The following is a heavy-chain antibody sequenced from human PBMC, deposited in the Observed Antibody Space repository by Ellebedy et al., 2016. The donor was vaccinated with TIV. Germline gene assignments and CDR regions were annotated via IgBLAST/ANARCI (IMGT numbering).Heavy chain of an antibody. Sequence: GSLRLXXDVSGASITTTSYYWGWIRQPPGKRLEWIGTIYASGTTYYNPSLQNRVAISVDASKNQFSLSLTSVTVADTAMYNCARRRFCSGGSCYRVYSFDYWGQGALVTVSS. CDR3: ARRRFCSGGSCYRVYSFDY. V-gene: IGHV4-39*01. J-gene: IGHJ4*02. D-gene: IGHD2-15*01. CDR2: IYASGTT. CDR1: GASITTTSYY.